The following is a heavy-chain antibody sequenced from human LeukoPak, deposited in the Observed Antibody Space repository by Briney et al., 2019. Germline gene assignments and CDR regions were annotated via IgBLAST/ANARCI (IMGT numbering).Heavy chain of an antibody. CDR2: INPNSGDT. CDR3: ARDLDP. V-gene: IGHV1-2*02. Sequence: ASVKLSCKASGYIFIGDYIHWVRQAPGQGLEWMGWINPNSGDTNYAQKFQGRVTMTRDTSISTAYMELTRLRSDDTAVYYCARDLDPWGQGTLVTASS. CDR1: GYIFIGDY. J-gene: IGHJ5*02.